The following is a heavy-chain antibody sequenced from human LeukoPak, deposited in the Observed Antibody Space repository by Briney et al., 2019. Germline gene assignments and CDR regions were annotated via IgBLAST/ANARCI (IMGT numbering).Heavy chain of an antibody. V-gene: IGHV3-73*01. CDR3: IHYGSGSYSTDY. CDR1: GFSFSGAD. CDR2: IRSKGNKYAT. D-gene: IGHD3-10*01. Sequence: GGSLRLSCATSGFSFSGADMHWVRQVSGKGLEWVGRIRSKGNKYATEYAASVKGRFTISRDDSKNTAYLQMNSLKTEDTAVYYCIHYGSGSYSTDYWGQGTQVTVSS. J-gene: IGHJ4*02.